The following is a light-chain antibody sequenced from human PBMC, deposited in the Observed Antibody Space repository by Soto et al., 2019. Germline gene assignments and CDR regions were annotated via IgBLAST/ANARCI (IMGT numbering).Light chain of an antibody. CDR2: EVY. CDR3: IQTVQLPRT. Sequence: EIVMTQTPLSLSVIPGQQASISCRSSQSLFQRDGKTYLHWYLQKPGQPPQLLIYEVYLRFSGVPERFSGSGSGTDFTLQISRVEAEDVGVYYCIQTVQLPRTFGQGTKLEIQ. V-gene: IGKV2D-29*01. CDR1: QSLFQRDGKTY. J-gene: IGKJ2*01.